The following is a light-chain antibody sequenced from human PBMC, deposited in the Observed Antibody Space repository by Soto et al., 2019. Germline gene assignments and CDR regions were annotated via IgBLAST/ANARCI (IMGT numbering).Light chain of an antibody. J-gene: IGKJ2*01. V-gene: IGKV3-11*01. Sequence: EIVLTQSPATLSLSPGERATLSCRASQSASSYLAWYQQRPGQAPRLLIYDTSNRATGIPASFSCSGSGADFTLTISSLLHEDFQFYYCQHRNNWTHTFGQGTKLEIK. CDR3: QHRNNWTHT. CDR2: DTS. CDR1: QSASSY.